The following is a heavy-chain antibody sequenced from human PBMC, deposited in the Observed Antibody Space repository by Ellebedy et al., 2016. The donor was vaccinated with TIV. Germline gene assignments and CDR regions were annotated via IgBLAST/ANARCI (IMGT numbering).Heavy chain of an antibody. J-gene: IGHJ6*02. Sequence: GESLKISCEASGFTFSTHSMNWVRQAPGKGLEWVSSISSSGTYIFYAHSVKGRFTISRDNAGNSLYLQLSTLRVEDTAVYYCAATNPKIRGPRMYYYYAMNVWGQGTTVTVSS. CDR3: AATNPKIRGPRMYYYYAMNV. V-gene: IGHV3-21*01. D-gene: IGHD3-10*01. CDR1: GFTFSTHS. CDR2: ISSSGTYI.